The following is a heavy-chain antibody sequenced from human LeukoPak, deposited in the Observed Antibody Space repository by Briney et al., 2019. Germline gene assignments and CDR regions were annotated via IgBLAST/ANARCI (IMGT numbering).Heavy chain of an antibody. J-gene: IGHJ4*02. D-gene: IGHD1-1*01. CDR1: GSTFSSYG. CDR3: ATPGTTGTTRANFDY. CDR2: ISYDGSNK. V-gene: IGHV3-30*03. Sequence: GGSLRLSCAASGSTFSSYGMHWVRQAPGKGLEWVAVISYDGSNKYYADSVKGRFTISRDNSKNTLYLQMNSLRAEDTAVYYCATPGTTGTTRANFDYWGQGTLVTVSS.